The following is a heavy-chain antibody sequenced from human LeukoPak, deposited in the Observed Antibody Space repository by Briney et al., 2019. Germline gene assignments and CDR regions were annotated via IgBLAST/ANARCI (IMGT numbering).Heavy chain of an antibody. CDR3: AKVGYRAHSGYDYYFYYFDY. CDR2: INPNSGGT. J-gene: IGHJ4*02. D-gene: IGHD5-12*01. CDR1: GYTFTGYY. V-gene: IGHV1-2*06. Sequence: ASVKVSCKASGYTFTGYYMHWVRQAPGQGLEWMGRINPNSGGTNYAQKFQGRVTMTRDTSISTAYMELSRLRSDDTAVYYCAKVGYRAHSGYDYYFYYFDYWGQGTLVTVSS.